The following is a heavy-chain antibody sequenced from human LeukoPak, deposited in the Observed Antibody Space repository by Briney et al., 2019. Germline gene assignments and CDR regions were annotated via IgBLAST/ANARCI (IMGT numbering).Heavy chain of an antibody. CDR3: ASPAVAAYYYYMDV. V-gene: IGHV1-69*13. CDR2: IIPIFGTA. Sequence: SVKVSCKASGGTFSSYAISWVRQAPGQGLEWMGGIIPIFGTANYAQKFQGRVTITADESTSTAYMELSSLRSEDTAVYYCASPAVAAYYYYMDVWGKGTTVTISS. CDR1: GGTFSSYA. J-gene: IGHJ6*03. D-gene: IGHD6-19*01.